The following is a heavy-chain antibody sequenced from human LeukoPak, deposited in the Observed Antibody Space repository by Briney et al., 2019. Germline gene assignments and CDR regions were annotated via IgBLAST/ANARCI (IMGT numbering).Heavy chain of an antibody. D-gene: IGHD2-2*01. CDR2: ISYDGSNK. V-gene: IGHV3-30*03. Sequence: PGGSLRLSCAASGFTFSSSGMHWVRQAPGKGLEWVAVISYDGSNKYCADSVKGRFTFSRDNSKNTLYLQMNSLRAEDTAVYYCARRGYYCSSTSCHFDYWGQGTLVTVSS. CDR3: ARRGYYCSSTSCHFDY. CDR1: GFTFSSSG. J-gene: IGHJ4*02.